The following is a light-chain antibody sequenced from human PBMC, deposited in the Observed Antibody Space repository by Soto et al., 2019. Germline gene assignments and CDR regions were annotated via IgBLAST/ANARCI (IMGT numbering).Light chain of an antibody. CDR3: QQYNKWRWT. CDR2: GAS. CDR1: KRGSNN. Sequence: IAMTPSPGTRSASPGETSPISSRASKRGSNNLAWYQQKPGQAPRLLIYGASTRATGIPARFSGTGSGTEFTLPTSSLQPEDFAVYYCQQYNKWRWTFGQGTKVDIK. J-gene: IGKJ1*01. V-gene: IGKV3-15*01.